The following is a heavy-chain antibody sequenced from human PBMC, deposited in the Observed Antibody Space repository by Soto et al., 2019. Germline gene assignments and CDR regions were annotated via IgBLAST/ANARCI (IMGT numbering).Heavy chain of an antibody. CDR1: GFTFGDHY. CDR3: ARDRGLTGFDS. J-gene: IGHJ5*01. CDR2: ITSRSINT. V-gene: IGHV3-11*05. D-gene: IGHD3-10*01. Sequence: QVQLVESGGGLVKPGGSLRLSCAASGFTFGDHYMSWIRQAPGKGLEWVAYITSRSINTKYADSVKGRFTISRDNANNSVYLQMNSLRAEDTAVYYCARDRGLTGFDSWGQGTLVTVSS.